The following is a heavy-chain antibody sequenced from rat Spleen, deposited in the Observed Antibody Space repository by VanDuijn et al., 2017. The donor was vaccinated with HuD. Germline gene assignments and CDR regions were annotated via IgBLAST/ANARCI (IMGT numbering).Heavy chain of an antibody. CDR2: ISYGDSSGHSGT. D-gene: IGHD3-1*01. J-gene: IGHJ3*01. Sequence: EVQLVESGGGLVQPGRSLKLSCVASGFTFSDYGVAWVRQAPTKGLEWVATISYGDSSGHSGTYYRDSVKGRFTLSRDNAKSTLYLQMNSLRSEDTATYYCARQRGPSWFAYWGQGTLVTVSS. V-gene: IGHV5-29*01. CDR1: GFTFSDYG. CDR3: ARQRGPSWFAY.